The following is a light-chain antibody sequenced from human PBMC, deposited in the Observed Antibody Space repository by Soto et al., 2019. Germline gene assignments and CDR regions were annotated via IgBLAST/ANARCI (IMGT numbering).Light chain of an antibody. CDR3: QQYNNYPPLT. CDR2: DAS. J-gene: IGKJ1*01. CDR1: QSISSW. V-gene: IGKV1-5*01. Sequence: DIQMTQSPSTLSASVGDRVTITCRASQSISSWLAWYQQKPGKAPKLLIYDASSLESGVPSRFSGSGSGTEFTLTISSLQPDDFATDYCQQYNNYPPLTFGHASQLDI.